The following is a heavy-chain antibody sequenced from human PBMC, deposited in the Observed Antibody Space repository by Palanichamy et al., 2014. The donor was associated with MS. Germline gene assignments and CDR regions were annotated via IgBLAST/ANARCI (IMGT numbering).Heavy chain of an antibody. CDR1: GYRFTNYY. D-gene: IGHD1-20*01. CDR2: IKPTSGDT. Sequence: QVQLVQSGAEVRNPGASVKVSCKASGYRFTNYYMHWVRQAPGQGLEWMGIIKPTSGDTSYLQKLQGRVTMTRDTSTSTVYMELSSLRSEDTAVYYCARDVSGITGTPFDYWGQGTLVTVSS. CDR3: ARDVSGITGTPFDY. V-gene: IGHV1-46*04. J-gene: IGHJ4*02.